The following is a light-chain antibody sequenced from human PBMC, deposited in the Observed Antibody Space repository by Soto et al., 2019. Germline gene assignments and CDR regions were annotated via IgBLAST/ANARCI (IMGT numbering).Light chain of an antibody. Sequence: QSVLTQPPSVSAAPGQKVTISCSGSSSNIGNNYVSWYQQLPRTAPKLLIFASYNRPSGVPDRFSGSKSGTSASLAITGLQAERGAEYYCQSYAISLSAYVFGIGTKGTAL. J-gene: IGLJ1*01. V-gene: IGLV1-40*01. CDR1: SSNIGNNY. CDR2: ASY. CDR3: QSYAISLSAYV.